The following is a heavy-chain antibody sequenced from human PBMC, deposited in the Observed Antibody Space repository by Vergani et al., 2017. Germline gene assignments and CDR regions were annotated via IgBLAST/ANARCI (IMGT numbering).Heavy chain of an antibody. CDR2: INPNSGGT. V-gene: IGHV1-2*02. D-gene: IGHD4-17*01. CDR3: ARGYGDDFSDFDY. Sequence: QVQLVQSGAEVKKPGASVKVSCKASGYTFTGYYMHWVGQAPGQGLEWMGWINPNSGGTNYAQKFQGRVTMTRATSVSTAYMELSRLRSDDTAVYYCARGYGDDFSDFDYWGQGTLVTVSS. J-gene: IGHJ4*02. CDR1: GYTFTGYY.